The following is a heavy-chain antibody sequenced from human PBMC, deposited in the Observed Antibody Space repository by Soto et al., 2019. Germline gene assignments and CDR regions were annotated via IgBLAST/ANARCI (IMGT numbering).Heavy chain of an antibody. D-gene: IGHD3-10*01. V-gene: IGHV3-23*01. CDR2: VSAKGDIT. CDR1: GFTFSEYA. CDR3: ARGDRGGSGSPASYYFSGLDV. Sequence: EVNVLESGGDLVQPGGSLRLSCVASGFTFSEYAMTWVRQAPGKGLDWVSSVSAKGDITYYADSVKGRFTISRDNSNNTLLLQMNSLRAEDTALYYCARGDRGGSGSPASYYFSGLDVWGQGTTVIVSS. J-gene: IGHJ6*02.